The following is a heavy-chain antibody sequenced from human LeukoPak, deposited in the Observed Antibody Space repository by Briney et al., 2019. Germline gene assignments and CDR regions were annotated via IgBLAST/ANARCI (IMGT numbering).Heavy chain of an antibody. J-gene: IGHJ3*02. CDR2: IYHSGST. Sequence: MTSETLSLTCAVSGVSISSQWWSWVRQPPGKGLEWIGSIYHSGSTYYNPSLKSRVTISVDTSKNHFSLRLSSVTATDTAVYYCATIAAAANDAFDIWGLGTMVTVSS. V-gene: IGHV4-38-2*01. CDR3: ATIAAAANDAFDI. CDR1: GVSISSQW. D-gene: IGHD6-13*01.